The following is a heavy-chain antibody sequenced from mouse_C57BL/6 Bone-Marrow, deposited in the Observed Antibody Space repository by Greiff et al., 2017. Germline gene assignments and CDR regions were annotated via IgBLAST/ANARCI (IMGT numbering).Heavy chain of an antibody. CDR2: IDPSDSYT. CDR1: GYTFTSYW. Sequence: QVQLKQPGAELVMPGASVKLSCKASGYTFTSYWMHWVKQRPGQGLEWIGEIDPSDSYTNSNQKFKGKSTLTVDKSSSTAYMQLSSLTSEDSAVYYCARTPFYDYDWYYAMDYWGQGTSVTVSS. D-gene: IGHD2-4*01. V-gene: IGHV1-69*01. CDR3: ARTPFYDYDWYYAMDY. J-gene: IGHJ4*01.